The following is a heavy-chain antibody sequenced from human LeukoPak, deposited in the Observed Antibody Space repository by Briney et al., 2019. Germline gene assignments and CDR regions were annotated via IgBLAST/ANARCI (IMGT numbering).Heavy chain of an antibody. CDR1: GYTFTVYR. Sequence: ASVRVSSKEFGYTFTVYRMQWVRQAPEEGGERVGVISPSGGTTKYAQKFKGRVTLTRYMSTSTYYLELSSLRSEDTAVYYCARDNSVRDEAWWFNPWGQGTLVTVSS. V-gene: IGHV1-46*01. D-gene: IGHD5-24*01. J-gene: IGHJ5*02. CDR3: ARDNSVRDEAWWFNP. CDR2: ISPSGGTT.